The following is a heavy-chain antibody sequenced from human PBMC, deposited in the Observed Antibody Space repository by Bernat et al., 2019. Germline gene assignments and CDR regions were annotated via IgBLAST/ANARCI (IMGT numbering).Heavy chain of an antibody. CDR1: GFTFSSYS. Sequence: EVQLVESGGGLVKPGGSLRLSCAASGFTFSSYSMNWVRQAPGKGLEWVSCISSSGSLIYYADSVKGRFTISRDNTKNSLYLQMNSLRAEDTAVYYCARVGDGSTVTDKNDYWGQGTLVTVSS. D-gene: IGHD5-24*01. CDR2: ISSSGSLI. CDR3: ARVGDGSTVTDKNDY. J-gene: IGHJ4*02. V-gene: IGHV3-21*01.